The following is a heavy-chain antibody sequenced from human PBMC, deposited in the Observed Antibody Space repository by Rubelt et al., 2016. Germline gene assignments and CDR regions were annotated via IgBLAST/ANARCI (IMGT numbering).Heavy chain of an antibody. CDR2: IYTSGST. D-gene: IGHD6-6*01. Sequence: QVQLQESGPGLVKPSETLSLTCTVSGGSISSYYWSWIRQPPGKGLEWIGRIYTSGSTNYNPSLKSRVTMSVDTSKNQFSLKLSSVTAADTAVYYCARDGGRSSRNYYYYGMDVWGQGTTVTVSS. CDR1: GGSISSYY. J-gene: IGHJ6*02. CDR3: ARDGGRSSRNYYYYGMDV. V-gene: IGHV4-4*07.